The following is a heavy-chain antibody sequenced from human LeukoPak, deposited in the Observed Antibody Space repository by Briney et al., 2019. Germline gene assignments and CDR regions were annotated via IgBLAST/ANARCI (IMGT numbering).Heavy chain of an antibody. CDR3: ARDFGRGYCSTTSCFVPWFDP. V-gene: IGHV4-59*01. Sequence: SKTLSLACTVYDRSIGNEYCSWIRQPQGKGLEWIGYIHYSGSTNYNPSLKSRATISVDTSKNQFSLKLTSVTAADTAVYYCARDFGRGYCSTTSCFVPWFDPWGQGTLVTVSS. CDR1: DRSIGNEY. CDR2: IHYSGST. D-gene: IGHD2-2*01. J-gene: IGHJ5*02.